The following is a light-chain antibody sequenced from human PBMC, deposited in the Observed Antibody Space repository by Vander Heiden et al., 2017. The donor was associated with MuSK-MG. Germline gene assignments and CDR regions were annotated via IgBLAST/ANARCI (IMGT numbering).Light chain of an antibody. CDR3: CSYSSISTYV. Sequence: QSALTQPPSVSGSPGQSINISCTGTSSVIGNYNLGSWYQQHPGKSPKFLIYDVNKRRSWVSHYRFSGSKSGNTASLTISGLRAEDEADYYCCSYSSISTYVFGSGTRVTVL. J-gene: IGLJ6*01. V-gene: IGLV2-23*02. CDR2: DVN. CDR1: SSVIGNYNL.